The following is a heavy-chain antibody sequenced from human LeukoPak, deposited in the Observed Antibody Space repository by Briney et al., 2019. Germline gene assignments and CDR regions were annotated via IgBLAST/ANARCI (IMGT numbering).Heavy chain of an antibody. CDR2: ISAYNGNT. D-gene: IGHD3-22*01. J-gene: IGHJ3*02. Sequence: ASVKVSCKASGYTFTSYGISWVRQAPGQGLEWMGWISAYNGNTNYAQKLQGRVTMTTDTSTSTAYMELRSLRSDDTAVYYCARDVPIVVVMRPRNAFDIWGQGTMVTVSS. V-gene: IGHV1-18*01. CDR3: ARDVPIVVVMRPRNAFDI. CDR1: GYTFTSYG.